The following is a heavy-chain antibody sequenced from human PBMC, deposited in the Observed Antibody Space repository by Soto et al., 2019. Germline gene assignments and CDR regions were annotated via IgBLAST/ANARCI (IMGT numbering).Heavy chain of an antibody. J-gene: IGHJ5*02. Sequence: GGSLRLSCAASGFTFSNAWMSWVRQAPGKGLEWVGRIKSKTDGGKTDYAAPVKGRFTISRDDSKNTLYLQMNSLKTEDTAVYYCTTGLGDPQQLAAWFDPWGQGTLVTVSS. V-gene: IGHV3-15*01. CDR3: TTGLGDPQQLAAWFDP. CDR1: GFTFSNAW. CDR2: IKSKTDGGKT. D-gene: IGHD6-6*01.